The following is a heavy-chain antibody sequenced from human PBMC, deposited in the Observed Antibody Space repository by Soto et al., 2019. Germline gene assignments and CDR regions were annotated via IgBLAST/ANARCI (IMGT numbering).Heavy chain of an antibody. J-gene: IGHJ3*02. CDR1: GLTSSTYA. V-gene: IGHV3-23*01. D-gene: IGHD3-10*01. CDR2: ISGSGGNT. CDR3: VKGGGRGSGSYYTGAFDI. Sequence: PGESLRLSCAASGLTSSTYAMSWVRQAPGKGLEWVSGISGSGGNTYYADSVKGRFTISRDNSKNTLYLQMSSLRAEDTAVYYCVKGGGRGSGSYYTGAFDIWGQGTMVTVSS.